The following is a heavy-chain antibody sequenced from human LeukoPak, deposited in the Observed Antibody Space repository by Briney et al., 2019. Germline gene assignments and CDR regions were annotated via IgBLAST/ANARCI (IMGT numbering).Heavy chain of an antibody. CDR3: ATSAARGPNDY. Sequence: SVKVSCKASGGTFNNYAVSWVRQAPGQGLEWMGGIIPIFGTANYAQKFQGRVTITADESTSTAYMELSSLRSEDTAVYYCATSAARGPNDYWGQGTLVTVSS. V-gene: IGHV1-69*01. D-gene: IGHD6-6*01. CDR2: IIPIFGTA. J-gene: IGHJ4*02. CDR1: GGTFNNYA.